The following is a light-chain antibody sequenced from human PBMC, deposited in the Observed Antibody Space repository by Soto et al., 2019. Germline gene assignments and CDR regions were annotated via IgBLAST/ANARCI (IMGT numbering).Light chain of an antibody. V-gene: IGKV1-5*01. CDR1: QTISGW. Sequence: DIHMTQSPSSLSASAGDRITITCRASQTISGWLAWYQQKPGKAPNLLIYDVSSLESGVPSRFSGSGSGTEFTLTITSLQPGDFATYYCQQYKNLWTFGQGTKVDIK. CDR2: DVS. CDR3: QQYKNLWT. J-gene: IGKJ1*01.